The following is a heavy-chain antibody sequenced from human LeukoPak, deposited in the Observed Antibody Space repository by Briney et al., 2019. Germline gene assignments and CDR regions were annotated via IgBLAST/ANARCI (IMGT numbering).Heavy chain of an antibody. CDR2: IKDDGSHT. Sequence: PGGSLRLSCAASGFTFSSHWMHWVRHAPGKGLVWVSRIKDDGSHTNYADSVKGRFTISRDNAKNTQSLQMNSLRAEDTAVYYCARGSGIITGIDEWGQGTLVTVSS. CDR3: ARGSGIITGIDE. D-gene: IGHD6-25*01. J-gene: IGHJ4*02. V-gene: IGHV3-74*01. CDR1: GFTFSSHW.